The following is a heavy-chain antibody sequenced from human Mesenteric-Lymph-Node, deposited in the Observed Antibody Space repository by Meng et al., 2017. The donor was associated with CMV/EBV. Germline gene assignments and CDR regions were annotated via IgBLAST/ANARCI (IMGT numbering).Heavy chain of an antibody. Sequence: GGSLRLSCAASGFTFSTYWMHWVRQAPGKGLEWVAFIRYDGSNKYYADSVKGRFTISRDNSKNTLYLQMNSLRAEDTAVYYCARASPPTTMIVDGPFDYWGQGTLVTVSS. J-gene: IGHJ4*02. CDR3: ARASPPTTMIVDGPFDY. V-gene: IGHV3-30*02. CDR1: GFTFSTYW. D-gene: IGHD3-22*01. CDR2: IRYDGSNK.